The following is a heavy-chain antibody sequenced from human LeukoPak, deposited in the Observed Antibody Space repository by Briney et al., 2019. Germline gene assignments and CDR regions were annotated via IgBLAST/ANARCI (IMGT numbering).Heavy chain of an antibody. CDR1: GFTFSSYA. V-gene: IGHV3-23*01. CDR3: AKDRGRVVTRGYYFDY. CDR2: ISGSGGST. Sequence: GGSLRLSCAASGFTFSSYAMSWVRQAPGKGLEWVSAISGSGGSTYYADSVKGRFTISRDNSKNTLYLQMNSLRAEDTAVYYCAKDRGRVVTRGYYFDYWGQGTLVTVSS. D-gene: IGHD4-23*01. J-gene: IGHJ4*02.